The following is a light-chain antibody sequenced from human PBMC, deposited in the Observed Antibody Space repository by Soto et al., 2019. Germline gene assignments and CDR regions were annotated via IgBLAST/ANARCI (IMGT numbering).Light chain of an antibody. Sequence: IVLTQSPATLSVSPGERATLSCRASQSVSSLLAWYQQKPRQAPRLLIYDTSTRATGIPARFSGSGSGTDFTLTISSIQSEDFAVYYCQQYGSSMYTFGQGTKLEIK. CDR2: DTS. CDR1: QSVSSL. V-gene: IGKV3-15*01. CDR3: QQYGSSMYT. J-gene: IGKJ2*01.